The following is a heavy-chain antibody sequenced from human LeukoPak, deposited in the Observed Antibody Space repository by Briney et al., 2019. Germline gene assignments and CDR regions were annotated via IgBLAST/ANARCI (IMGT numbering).Heavy chain of an antibody. J-gene: IGHJ4*02. Sequence: GGSLRLSCAASGFTFSTFGMHWVRQAPGKGLEWVAVISYDGSNKYYGDSVKGRFTISRDNSKNTLYLQMNSQRAEDTAVYYCAKKFPGTVAAGPDHWGQGTLVTVSS. CDR1: GFTFSTFG. CDR2: ISYDGSNK. V-gene: IGHV3-30*18. D-gene: IGHD6-13*01. CDR3: AKKFPGTVAAGPDH.